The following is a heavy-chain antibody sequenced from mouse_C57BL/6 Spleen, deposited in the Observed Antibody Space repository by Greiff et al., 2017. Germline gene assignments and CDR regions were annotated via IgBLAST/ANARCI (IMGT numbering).Heavy chain of an antibody. V-gene: IGHV5-9-1*02. D-gene: IGHD1-1*01. CDR2: ISSGGDYI. Sequence: EVKVEESGEGLVKPGGSLKLSCAASGFTFSSYAMSWVRQTPEKRLEWVAYISSGGDYIYYADTVKGRFTISRDNARNTLYLQMSSLKSEDTAMYYCTRSDYYGSSCVWGTGTTVTVSS. CDR3: TRSDYYGSSCV. CDR1: GFTFSSYA. J-gene: IGHJ1*03.